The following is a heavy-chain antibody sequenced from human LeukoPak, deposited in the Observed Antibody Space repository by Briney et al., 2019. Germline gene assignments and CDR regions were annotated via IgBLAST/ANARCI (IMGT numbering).Heavy chain of an antibody. J-gene: IGHJ6*03. CDR3: ARGYRFSSSWYISLRYYYYMDV. V-gene: IGHV1-8*03. CDR2: MNPNSGNT. CDR1: GYTFTSYD. D-gene: IGHD6-13*01. Sequence: GASVKVSCKASGYTFTSYDINWVRQATGQGLEWMGWMNPNSGNTGYAQKFQGRVTITRNTSISTAYMELSSLRSEDTAVYYCARGYRFSSSWYISLRYYYYMDVWGKGTTVTISS.